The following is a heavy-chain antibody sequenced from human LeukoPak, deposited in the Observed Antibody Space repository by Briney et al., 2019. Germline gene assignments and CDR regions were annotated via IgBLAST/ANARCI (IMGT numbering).Heavy chain of an antibody. J-gene: IGHJ5*02. CDR3: ARYPGIAAAAIDP. V-gene: IGHV4-34*01. D-gene: IGHD6-13*01. Sequence: SETLSLTCAVYGGSFSGYYWSWIRQPPGKGLEWIGEINHSGSTNYNPSLKSRVTISVDTSKNQFSLKLGSVTAADTAVYYCARYPGIAAAAIDPWGQGTLVTVSS. CDR1: GGSFSGYY. CDR2: INHSGST.